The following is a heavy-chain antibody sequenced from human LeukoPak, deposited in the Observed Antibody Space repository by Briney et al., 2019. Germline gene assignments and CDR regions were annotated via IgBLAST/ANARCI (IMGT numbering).Heavy chain of an antibody. J-gene: IGHJ4*02. Sequence: GESLKISCKGSVYSFASYWIGWVRQMPGKGLEWMGIIYPGDSDTRYSPSFQGQVTISADKSISTAYLQWSSLKASDTAMYYCARGGEFWSGLVDYWGQGALVTVSS. CDR3: ARGGEFWSGLVDY. CDR2: IYPGDSDT. V-gene: IGHV5-51*01. CDR1: VYSFASYW. D-gene: IGHD3-3*01.